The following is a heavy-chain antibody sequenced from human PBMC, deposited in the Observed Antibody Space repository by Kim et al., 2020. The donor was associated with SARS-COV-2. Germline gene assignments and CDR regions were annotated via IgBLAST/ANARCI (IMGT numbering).Heavy chain of an antibody. V-gene: IGHV1-46*01. Sequence: YAQKFQGGVTMTRDTSTSTVYMELSSLRSEDTAVYYCAGRYSYGSSEFDYWGQGTLVTVSS. D-gene: IGHD5-18*01. CDR3: AGRYSYGSSEFDY. J-gene: IGHJ4*02.